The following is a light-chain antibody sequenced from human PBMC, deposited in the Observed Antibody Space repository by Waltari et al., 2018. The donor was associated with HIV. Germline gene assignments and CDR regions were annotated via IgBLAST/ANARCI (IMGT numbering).Light chain of an antibody. Sequence: SYDLTQPTSVSVSLGQTASITCSGDDLGRTYVCWYQQRPGQSPVMVIFQDSERPSGIPERFSGSNSGNTATLTISGTQAMDEAAYYCQTWDINTAVFGGGTKLTVL. V-gene: IGLV3-1*01. CDR2: QDS. CDR1: DLGRTY. J-gene: IGLJ2*01. CDR3: QTWDINTAV.